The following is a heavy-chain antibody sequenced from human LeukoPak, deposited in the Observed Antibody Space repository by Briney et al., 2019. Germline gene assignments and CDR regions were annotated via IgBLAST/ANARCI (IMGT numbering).Heavy chain of an antibody. Sequence: ASVKVSCKASGYTFTVHYVHWAREAPGQGLEWMGRINPNSGGTNYAQKFQGRVTMTSATSISTAYMEQGRLTSGDTAVYYCARVEDYSGSSQLGYWGQGTLVTVSS. D-gene: IGHD1-26*01. CDR2: INPNSGGT. CDR1: GYTFTVHY. V-gene: IGHV1-2*06. CDR3: ARVEDYSGSSQLGY. J-gene: IGHJ4*02.